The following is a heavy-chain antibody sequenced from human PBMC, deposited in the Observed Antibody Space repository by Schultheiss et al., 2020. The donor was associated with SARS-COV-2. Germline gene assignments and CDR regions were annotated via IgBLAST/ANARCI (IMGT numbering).Heavy chain of an antibody. CDR2: ICYDGSNK. CDR1: GFTFSTYW. CDR3: NWDHDFYYTMDV. D-gene: IGHD7-27*01. J-gene: IGHJ6*02. V-gene: IGHV3-33*08. Sequence: GESLKISCAASGFTFSTYWMAWVRQAPGKGLEWVAVICYDGSNKYYADSVKGRFNSSRDNSKNTLYLQMNSLRAEDTAVYYCNWDHDFYYTMDVWGQGTTVTVSS.